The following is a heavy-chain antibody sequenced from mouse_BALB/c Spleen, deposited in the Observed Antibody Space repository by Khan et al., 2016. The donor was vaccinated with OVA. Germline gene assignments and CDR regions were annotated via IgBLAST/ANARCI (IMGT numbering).Heavy chain of an antibody. Sequence: EVQLQESGAELGRPGSSVKLSCKTSGYIFTSSGIKWVKQRPGQGLEWIGYIYPGNNYTEYNEKFQGKAILTSDTSSSTAYMHLRSLTSEDSAIYFGTTAYYRYYFDYWGQGTTLTVSS. V-gene: IGHV1S134*01. CDR2: IYPGNNYT. CDR1: GYIFTSSG. CDR3: TTAYYRYYFDY. J-gene: IGHJ2*01. D-gene: IGHD2-14*01.